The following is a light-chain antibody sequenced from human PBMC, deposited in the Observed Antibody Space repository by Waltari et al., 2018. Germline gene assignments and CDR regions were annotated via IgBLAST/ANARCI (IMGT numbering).Light chain of an antibody. CDR3: QQYGSSPLT. V-gene: IGKV3-20*01. J-gene: IGKJ4*01. Sequence: ETVLTQSPGTLSLSPGERATLSCRASQTVRSNYVAWYQQKLGQAPRLLIYGASSRATGIPDRFSGSGYGTDFTLTISRLEPEDFAVYYCQQYGSSPLTFGGGTKVEIK. CDR1: QTVRSNY. CDR2: GAS.